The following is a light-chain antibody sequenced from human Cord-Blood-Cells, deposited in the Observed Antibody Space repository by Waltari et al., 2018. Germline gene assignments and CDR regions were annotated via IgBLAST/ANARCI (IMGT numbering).Light chain of an antibody. Sequence: DIVMPQSPDSLAVSLGAMATTNCKSSRIVLYSSNNKNYLAWYQQKPGQPPKLLIYWASTRESGVPDRFSGSGSGTDFTLTISSLQAEDVAVYYCQQYYSTPLTFGGGTKVEIK. J-gene: IGKJ4*01. V-gene: IGKV4-1*01. CDR2: WAS. CDR3: QQYYSTPLT. CDR1: RIVLYSSNNKNY.